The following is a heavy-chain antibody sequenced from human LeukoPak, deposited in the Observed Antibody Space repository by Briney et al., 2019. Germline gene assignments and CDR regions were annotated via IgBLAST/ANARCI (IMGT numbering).Heavy chain of an antibody. J-gene: IGHJ4*02. Sequence: GGSLRLSCAASGFTFSDYYMSWIRQAPGKGLEWVSYISSSGSSIYYADSVKGRFTISRDNAKNSLYLQMNSLRAEDTAVYYCARGGPNYYYSSGYFDYWGQGTLVTVSS. D-gene: IGHD3-22*01. V-gene: IGHV3-11*01. CDR3: ARGGPNYYYSSGYFDY. CDR1: GFTFSDYY. CDR2: ISSSGSSI.